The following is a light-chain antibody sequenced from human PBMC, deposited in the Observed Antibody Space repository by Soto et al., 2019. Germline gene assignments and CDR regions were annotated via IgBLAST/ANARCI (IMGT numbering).Light chain of an antibody. Sequence: QSVLTQPASVSGSTRQSITLSCTGTSSDVGGYDYVSWYQHHPGKAPKLMIYEVSNRPSGISNRFSGSKSGNTASLTISGLQAEDEADYYCSSYTTTSTQVFGGGTKLTVL. CDR2: EVS. J-gene: IGLJ2*01. CDR3: SSYTTTSTQV. CDR1: SSDVGGYDY. V-gene: IGLV2-14*01.